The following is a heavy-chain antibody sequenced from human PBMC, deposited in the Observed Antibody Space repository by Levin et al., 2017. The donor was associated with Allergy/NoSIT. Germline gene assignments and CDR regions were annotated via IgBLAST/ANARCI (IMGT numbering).Heavy chain of an antibody. CDR3: ARTPGYSYGYWYFGY. V-gene: IGHV4-34*01. CDR2: INHSGST. CDR1: GGSFSGYY. Sequence: GSLRLSCAVYGGSFSGYYWSWIRQPPGKGLEWIGEINHSGSTNYNPSLKSRVTISVDTSKNQFSLKLSSVTAADTAVYYCARTPGYSYGYWYFGYWGQGTLVTVSS. D-gene: IGHD5-18*01. J-gene: IGHJ4*02.